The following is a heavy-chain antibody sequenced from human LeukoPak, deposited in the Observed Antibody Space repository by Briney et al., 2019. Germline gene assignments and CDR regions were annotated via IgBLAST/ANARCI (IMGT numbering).Heavy chain of an antibody. CDR1: GYSFSYYG. Sequence: GASVKVSCKASGYSFSYYGINWVRQAPGQGLEWMGWISTYNGNTNYAQKFQGRVTMTTDTSTSTAYMELRSLRSYDTAVYYCARERGGDSGSYHPTDYWGQGTLVTVSS. CDR3: ARERGGDSGSYHPTDY. D-gene: IGHD1-26*01. V-gene: IGHV1-18*01. J-gene: IGHJ4*02. CDR2: ISTYNGNT.